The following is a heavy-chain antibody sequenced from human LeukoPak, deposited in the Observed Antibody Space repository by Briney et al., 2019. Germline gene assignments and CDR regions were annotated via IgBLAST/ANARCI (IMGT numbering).Heavy chain of an antibody. V-gene: IGHV4-59*01. D-gene: IGHD3-22*01. J-gene: IGHJ5*02. CDR1: GGSISSYY. CDR3: ARGPVHYYEDGSDP. CDR2: IYYSGST. Sequence: SETLSLTCTVSGGSISSYYWSWIRQPPGKGLEWIGYIYYSGSTNYNPSLKSRVTISVDTSKNQFSLKLSSVTAADTAVYYCARGPVHYYEDGSDPWGQGTLVTVSS.